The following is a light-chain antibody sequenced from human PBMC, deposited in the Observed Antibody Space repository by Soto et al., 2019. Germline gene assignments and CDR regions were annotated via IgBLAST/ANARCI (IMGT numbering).Light chain of an antibody. J-gene: IGKJ1*01. V-gene: IGKV2-28*01. Sequence: DIVMTQSPLSLTVTPGEPASISCRSSRSLLKANGYNYFHWYLEKPGQPPQLLIYLGSNRASGVPDRFSGSGTGKDFTLKSSRVEAEDVGVYYCMQPLQSWTFGQGTKVDIK. CDR2: LGS. CDR1: RSLLKANGYNY. CDR3: MQPLQSWT.